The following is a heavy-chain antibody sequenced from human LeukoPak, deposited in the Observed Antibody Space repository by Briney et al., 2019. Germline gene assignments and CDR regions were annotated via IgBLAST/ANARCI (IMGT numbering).Heavy chain of an antibody. D-gene: IGHD6-13*01. CDR1: GYTLTELS. V-gene: IGHV1-46*01. J-gene: IGHJ6*02. CDR2: INPSGGST. CDR3: ARDRRQQPCMDV. Sequence: ASVKVSCKVSGYTLTELSMHWVRQAPGQGLEWMGIINPSGGSTSYAQKFQGRVTMTRDTSTSTVYMELSSLRSEDTAVYYCARDRRQQPCMDVWGQGTTVTVSS.